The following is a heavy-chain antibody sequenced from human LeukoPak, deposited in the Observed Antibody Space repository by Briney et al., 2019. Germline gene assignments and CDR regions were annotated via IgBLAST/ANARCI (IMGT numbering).Heavy chain of an antibody. CDR1: GGTFSSYA. V-gene: IGHV1-69*04. Sequence: SVKVSCKASGGTFSSYAISWVRQAPGQGLEWMGRIIPILGIANYAQKFQGRVTITADESTSTAYIELSSLRSEDTAVYYCARGFLRNGYNDWGQGTLVTVSS. CDR2: IIPILGIA. CDR3: ARGFLRNGYND. D-gene: IGHD5-24*01. J-gene: IGHJ4*02.